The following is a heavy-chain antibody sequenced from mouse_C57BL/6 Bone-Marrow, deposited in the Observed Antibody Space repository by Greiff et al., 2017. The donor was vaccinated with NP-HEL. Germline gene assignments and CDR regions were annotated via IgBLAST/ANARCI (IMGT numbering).Heavy chain of an antibody. J-gene: IGHJ4*01. CDR3: ARCANYGCYAMDY. CDR2: IYPGGGST. V-gene: IGHV1-63*01. D-gene: IGHD1-2*01. Sequence: QVQLQQSGAELVRPGTSVKMSCKASGYTFTNYWIGWAKQRPGHGLEWIGDIYPGGGSTNYNEKFTGKATLTADKTSSTAYIQFSSLTSDDSAIYYCARCANYGCYAMDYWGQGTSVTVSS. CDR1: GYTFTNYW.